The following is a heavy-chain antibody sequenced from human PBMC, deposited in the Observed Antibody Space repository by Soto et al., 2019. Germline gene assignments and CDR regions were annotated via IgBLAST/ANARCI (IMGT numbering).Heavy chain of an antibody. CDR1: GASISNYY. CDR3: ARTRYCTSTNCPKDYYFDY. CDR2: ISYSGST. D-gene: IGHD2-2*01. V-gene: IGHV4-59*01. Sequence: PSETLSLTCTVSGASISNYYWNWIRQPPVKVLEWIGYISYSGSTDYNPSLKSRVTISADTSNNQFSLKLSSVTAADTAVYYCARTRYCTSTNCPKDYYFDYWGQGTLVTVSS. J-gene: IGHJ4*02.